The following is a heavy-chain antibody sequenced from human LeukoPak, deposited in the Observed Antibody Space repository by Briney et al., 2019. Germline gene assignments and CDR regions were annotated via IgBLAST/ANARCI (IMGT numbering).Heavy chain of an antibody. CDR3: AVLVVPAAISAPGVQDDAFDI. Sequence: ASVKVSCKASGGTFSSYAISWVRQAPGQGLEWMGGIIPIFGTANYAQKFQGRVTITTDESTSTAYMELSSLRSEDTAVYYCAVLVVPAAISAPGVQDDAFDIWGQGTMVTVSS. D-gene: IGHD2-2*02. CDR2: IIPIFGTA. CDR1: GGTFSSYA. J-gene: IGHJ3*02. V-gene: IGHV1-69*05.